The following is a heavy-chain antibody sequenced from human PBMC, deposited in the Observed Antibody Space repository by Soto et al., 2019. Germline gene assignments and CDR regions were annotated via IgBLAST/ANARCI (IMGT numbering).Heavy chain of an antibody. CDR3: AREVVSLYYDYVWGSYPLDY. V-gene: IGHV1-69*01. CDR2: IIPIFGTA. J-gene: IGHJ4*02. CDR1: GGTFSSYA. D-gene: IGHD3-16*01. Sequence: QVQLVQSGAEVKKPGSSVKVSCKASGGTFSSYAISWVRQAPGQGLEWMGGIIPIFGTANYAQKFQGRVTITADESTSTAYMELSSLRSEDTAVYYCAREVVSLYYDYVWGSYPLDYWGQGTLVTVSS.